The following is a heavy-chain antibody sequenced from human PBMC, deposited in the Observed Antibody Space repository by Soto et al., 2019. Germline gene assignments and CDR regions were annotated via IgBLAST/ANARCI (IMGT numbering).Heavy chain of an antibody. J-gene: IGHJ6*02. CDR3: ARESTGAYDFCSGYPPPGYGMDV. CDR2: IYYSGTT. D-gene: IGHD3-3*01. V-gene: IGHV4-59*01. CDR1: GGSISSYY. Sequence: SETLSLTCPVSGGSISSYYWSWIRQPPGKGLECIEYIYYSGTTNYNPSLKSRVTISVDTSKNQFSLKLSSVTAADTAVSYCARESTGAYDFCSGYPPPGYGMDVWGQGTTVTV.